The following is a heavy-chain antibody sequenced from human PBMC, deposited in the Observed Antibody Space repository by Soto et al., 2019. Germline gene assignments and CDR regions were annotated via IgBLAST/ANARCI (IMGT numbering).Heavy chain of an antibody. J-gene: IGHJ4*02. Sequence: QVQLVESGGGVVQPGRSLKLSCAASGFTFSDSAMHWVRQAPGKGLEWVAVIWFDGSNRFYADSVKGRITISRDNSKNTLFLQMNSLRVEDTAVYYCARPEGLSSGRGGQFFYDWGQGTLVTFSS. CDR3: ARPEGLSSGRGGQFFYD. CDR1: GFTFSDSA. CDR2: IWFDGSNR. V-gene: IGHV3-33*01. D-gene: IGHD6-19*01.